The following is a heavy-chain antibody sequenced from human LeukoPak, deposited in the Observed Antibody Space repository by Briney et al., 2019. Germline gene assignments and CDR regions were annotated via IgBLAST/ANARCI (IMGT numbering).Heavy chain of an antibody. CDR1: GYTFTGYY. J-gene: IGHJ4*02. D-gene: IGHD1-26*01. CDR3: ASPIVGATNDKFYFDY. CDR2: INPNSGGT. Sequence: ASVKVSCKASGYTFTGYYMHWVRQAPGQGLEWMGWINPNSGGTNYAQKFQGRVTMTRDTSISTAYMELSRLRSDDTAVYYCASPIVGATNDKFYFDYWGQGTLVTVS. V-gene: IGHV1-2*02.